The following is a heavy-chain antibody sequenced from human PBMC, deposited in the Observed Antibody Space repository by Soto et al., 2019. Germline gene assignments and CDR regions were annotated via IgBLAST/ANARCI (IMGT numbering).Heavy chain of an antibody. CDR3: ASTISPYYYYYYGMDV. D-gene: IGHD2-2*01. CDR1: GGSFIGYY. Sequence: SETLSLTCAVYGGSFIGYYWSWIRQPPWKGLEWIGEINHSGSTNYNPSLKSRVTISVDTSKNQFSLKLSSVTAADTAVYYCASTISPYYYYYYGMDVWGQGTTVTVSS. V-gene: IGHV4-34*01. CDR2: INHSGST. J-gene: IGHJ6*02.